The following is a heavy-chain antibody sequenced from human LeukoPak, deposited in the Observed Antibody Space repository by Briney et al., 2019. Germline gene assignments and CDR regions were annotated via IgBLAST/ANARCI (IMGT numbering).Heavy chain of an antibody. CDR3: ARTYSSSWSYCDS. V-gene: IGHV1-46*01. CDR1: GGGFGNYG. CDR2: INPSSGST. Sequence: ASVKVSCKASGGGFGNYGITWVRQAPGQGLDWMGMINPSSGSTRFAQMFQDRVTMTRDTSTSAVYMELSSLTSEDTAMYYCARTYSSSWSYCDSWGQGTLVTVSS. D-gene: IGHD6-13*01. J-gene: IGHJ4*02.